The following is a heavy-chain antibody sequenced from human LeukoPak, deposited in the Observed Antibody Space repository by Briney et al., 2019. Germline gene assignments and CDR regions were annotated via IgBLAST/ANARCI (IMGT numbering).Heavy chain of an antibody. CDR1: GFTFSSYS. D-gene: IGHD6-13*01. V-gene: IGHV3-48*01. CDR3: ARGAAAAPYYFDY. J-gene: IGHJ4*02. CDR2: ISSSSSTI. Sequence: GGSLRLSCAASGFTFSSYSMDWVRQAPGKGLEWVSYISSSSSTIYYADSVKGRFTISRDNAKNSLYLQMNSLRAEDTAVYYCARGAAAAPYYFDYWGQGTLVTVSS.